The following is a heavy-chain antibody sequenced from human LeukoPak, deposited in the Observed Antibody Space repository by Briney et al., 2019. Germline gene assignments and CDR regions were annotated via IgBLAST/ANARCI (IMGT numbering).Heavy chain of an antibody. CDR3: AKDSSLDRLDY. CDR1: GFTFSSYG. D-gene: IGHD6-6*01. J-gene: IGHJ4*02. CDR2: ISYDGSNK. V-gene: IGHV3-30*18. Sequence: GGSLRLSCAASGFTFSSYGMHWVRQAPGKGLEWVAVISYDGSNKYYADSVKGRFTISRDNSKNTLYLQMNSLRAEDTAVYYCAKDSSLDRLDYWGQGTLVTVSS.